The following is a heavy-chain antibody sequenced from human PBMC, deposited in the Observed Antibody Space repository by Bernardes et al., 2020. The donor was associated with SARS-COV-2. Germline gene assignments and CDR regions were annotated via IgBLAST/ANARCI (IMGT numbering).Heavy chain of an antibody. D-gene: IGHD6-6*01. CDR2: INHSGST. J-gene: IGHJ4*02. Sequence: SEPLSLTCAVYGGSFSGYYWSWIRQPPGKGLEWIGEINHSGSTNYNPSLKSRVTISVDTSKNQFSLKLSSVTAADTAVYYCARAAQLTYSSSPDLVSVTSGDYWGQGTLVTVSS. CDR3: ARAAQLTYSSSPDLVSVTSGDY. V-gene: IGHV4-34*01. CDR1: GGSFSGYY.